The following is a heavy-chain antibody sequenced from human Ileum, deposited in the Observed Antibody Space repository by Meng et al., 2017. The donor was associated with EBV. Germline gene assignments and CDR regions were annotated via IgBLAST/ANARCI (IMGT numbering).Heavy chain of an antibody. J-gene: IGHJ4*02. D-gene: IGHD4-17*01. Sequence: QVQRQRVGAGLAQPSETLARACAGYGGSISGYYWSWSRQPPGKGLEWIGEIHHSGSTNYHPSLKRRVTISVDTSKNQFSLKLSSVTAADTAVYYCARGHDYGDYASDYWGQGTLVTVSS. CDR2: IHHSGST. CDR3: ARGHDYGDYASDY. CDR1: GGSISGYY. V-gene: IGHV4-34*01.